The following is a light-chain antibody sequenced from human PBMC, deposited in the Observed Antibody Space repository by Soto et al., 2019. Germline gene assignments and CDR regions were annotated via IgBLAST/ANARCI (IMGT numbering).Light chain of an antibody. Sequence: EIVLTQSPGTLSLSPGERATLSCRASQSVMSNYLAWYQQKPGQAPRLLIYGASSRATGIPDRFSGSGSGADFTLTISRLEPEDFAVYYCQQYGSSPTFGHGTRLEIK. CDR3: QQYGSSPT. V-gene: IGKV3-20*01. CDR1: QSVMSNY. CDR2: GAS. J-gene: IGKJ5*01.